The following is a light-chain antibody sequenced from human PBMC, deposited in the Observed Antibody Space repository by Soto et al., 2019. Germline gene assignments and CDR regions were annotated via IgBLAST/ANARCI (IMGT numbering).Light chain of an antibody. CDR2: DAS. CDR1: QSVSSY. Sequence: EIVWTQSPATLSLSPGERATLSCRARQSVSSYLAGYQQKPGQAPRLLIYDASNRATGIPARFSGSGSGTDFTLTISNLEPEDFAVYYCQQRSNWPPGLTVGGGTKVEIK. J-gene: IGKJ4*01. V-gene: IGKV3-11*01. CDR3: QQRSNWPPGLT.